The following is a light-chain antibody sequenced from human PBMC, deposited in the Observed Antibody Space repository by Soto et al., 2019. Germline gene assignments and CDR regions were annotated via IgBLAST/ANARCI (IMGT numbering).Light chain of an antibody. CDR3: QQYKNWPLT. CDR2: GAS. Sequence: EIVMTQSPATLSVSPGGRATLSCRASQSVSSTLAWYQQKPGQAPRLLIYGASTRATGFPARFSGSGSGTEFTLTITSLQSEDFAVYYCQQYKNWPLTFGGWTRVEIK. J-gene: IGKJ4*01. CDR1: QSVSST. V-gene: IGKV3-15*01.